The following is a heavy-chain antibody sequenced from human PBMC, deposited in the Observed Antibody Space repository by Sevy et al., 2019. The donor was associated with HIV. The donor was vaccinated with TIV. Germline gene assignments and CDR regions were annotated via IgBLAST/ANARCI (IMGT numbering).Heavy chain of an antibody. Sequence: GGSLRLSCAASGFIFSTYGMHWVRQAPGKGLEWVALISFDGSKKYYADSGKGRFTISRDNSKNTLYLEMSSLRAEDTAVYYCAKDPSLQLVLDYWGQGTLVTVSS. CDR2: ISFDGSKK. J-gene: IGHJ4*02. CDR1: GFIFSTYG. V-gene: IGHV3-30*18. CDR3: AKDPSLQLVLDY. D-gene: IGHD6-6*01.